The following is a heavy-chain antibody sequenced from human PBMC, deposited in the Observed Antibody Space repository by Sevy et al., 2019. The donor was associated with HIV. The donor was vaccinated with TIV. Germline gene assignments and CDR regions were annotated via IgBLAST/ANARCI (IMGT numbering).Heavy chain of an antibody. Sequence: GGSLRLSCAASGFPLRNYAMSWVRQAPGKGLEWVSSISGSGGSTYYADSVKGRFTISRDNFQNTLDLEMNSLRAGDTAVYYCAKDGAVAPSDYWGQGTLVTVSS. V-gene: IGHV3-23*01. D-gene: IGHD6-19*01. CDR3: AKDGAVAPSDY. CDR2: ISGSGGST. J-gene: IGHJ4*02. CDR1: GFPLRNYA.